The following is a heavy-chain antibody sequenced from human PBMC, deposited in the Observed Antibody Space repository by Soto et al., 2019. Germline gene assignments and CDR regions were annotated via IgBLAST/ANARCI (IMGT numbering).Heavy chain of an antibody. CDR2: FKSKTDGGTT. CDR3: TTDFWGYCSTSGCQVDY. J-gene: IGHJ4*02. Sequence: GRDLRLSCAASGLPFSVSPMHWVRPAPGKGLEWVGRFKSKTDGGTTDYAAPVKGRFTISRDDSKNTLYLQMNSLKTEDTAVYYCTTDFWGYCSTSGCQVDYWGLGTLVTLSS. D-gene: IGHD2-8*01. CDR1: GLPFSVSP. V-gene: IGHV3-15*01.